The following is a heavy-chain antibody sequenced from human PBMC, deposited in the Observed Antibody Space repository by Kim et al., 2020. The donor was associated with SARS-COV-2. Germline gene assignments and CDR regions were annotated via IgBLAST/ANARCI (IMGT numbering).Heavy chain of an antibody. CDR1: GFPFSSYW. J-gene: IGHJ4*02. V-gene: IGHV3-74*01. CDR3: AREDIAVVGVDY. Sequence: GGSLRLSCAASGFPFSSYWMHWVRQAPGKGLVWVSRIKGDGSKFSHAEAMKGRITISRDNAKNTVYLHMVSLRADDTAVYYCAREDIAVVGVDYWGQGTPVTVSP. CDR2: IKGDGSKF. D-gene: IGHD6-19*01.